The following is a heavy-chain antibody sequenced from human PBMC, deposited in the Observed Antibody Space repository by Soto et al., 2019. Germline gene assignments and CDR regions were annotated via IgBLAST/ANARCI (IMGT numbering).Heavy chain of an antibody. D-gene: IGHD6-13*01. CDR2: IFYSGTT. CDR3: ARRPRAAPFDD. J-gene: IGHJ4*02. Sequence: QLQLQESGPGLVKPSETLSLTCTVSGDSISSRSHYWGWLRQPPRKGLEWIGNIFYSGTTYYNPSLKKRITISVDTSKSQFSLRLSSVTAADTAVYYCARRPRAAPFDDWGQGTLVTVSS. V-gene: IGHV4-39*01. CDR1: GDSISSRSHY.